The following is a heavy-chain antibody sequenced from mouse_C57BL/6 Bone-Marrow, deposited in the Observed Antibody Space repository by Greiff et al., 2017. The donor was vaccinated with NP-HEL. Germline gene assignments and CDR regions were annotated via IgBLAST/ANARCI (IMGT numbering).Heavy chain of an antibody. D-gene: IGHD2-2*01. CDR3: ARTYGYDAYYYAMDY. J-gene: IGHJ4*01. CDR2: IFPGSGGT. V-gene: IGHV1-75*01. CDR1: GYTFTDYY. Sequence: VQLQQSGPELVKPGASVKISCKASGYTFTDYYINWVKQRPGQGLEWIGWIFPGSGGTNYNEKFKGKATLTVDKSSSTAYLWLSSLTSEDSAVYFCARTYGYDAYYYAMDYWGQGTSVTVSS.